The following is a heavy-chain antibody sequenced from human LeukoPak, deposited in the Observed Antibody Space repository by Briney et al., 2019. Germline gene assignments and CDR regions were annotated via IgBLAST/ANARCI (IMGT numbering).Heavy chain of an antibody. V-gene: IGHV3-9*03. CDR1: GFTFDDYA. CDR3: AKDGGPYGGIRGYFDY. Sequence: GRSLRLSCAASGFTFDDYAMPWVRQAPGKGLEWVSGISWNSGSIDYADSVKGRFTISRDNAKKFLFLQMNSLRVEDMALYYCAKDGGPYGGIRGYFDYWGQGTLVTASS. D-gene: IGHD4-23*01. J-gene: IGHJ4*02. CDR2: ISWNSGSI.